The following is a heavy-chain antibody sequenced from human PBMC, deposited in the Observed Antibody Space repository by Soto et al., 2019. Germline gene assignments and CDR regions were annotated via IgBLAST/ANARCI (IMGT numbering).Heavy chain of an antibody. D-gene: IGHD4-17*01. V-gene: IGHV3-7*03. CDR1: GFTFSRFW. Sequence: LRLSCAVSGFTFSRFWIGWVRQAPGRGLEWVANIQQDGSEKYYVDSVKGRFTMSKDNVKNSLYLQMNSLGAEDTAVYYCARVRYGGYSYYFDYWGQGALVTVSS. J-gene: IGHJ4*02. CDR2: IQQDGSEK. CDR3: ARVRYGGYSYYFDY.